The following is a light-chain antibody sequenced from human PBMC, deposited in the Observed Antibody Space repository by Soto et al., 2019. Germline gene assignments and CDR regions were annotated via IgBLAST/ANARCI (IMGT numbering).Light chain of an antibody. CDR3: QSWDSSLSASV. V-gene: IGLV2-14*03. CDR1: GSDIGAYNH. CDR2: DVT. J-gene: IGLJ1*01. Sequence: QSALTQPASVSGSPGQSITISCTGTGSDIGAYNHVSWYQQHPGKAPQLIIYDVTNRPSGVSHRFSGSKSGNTASLTISGLQAEDEADYYCQSWDSSLSASVFGSGTKVTVL.